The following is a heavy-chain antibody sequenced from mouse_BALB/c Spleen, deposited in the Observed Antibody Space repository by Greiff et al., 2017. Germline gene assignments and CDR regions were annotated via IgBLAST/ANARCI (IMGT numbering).Heavy chain of an antibody. J-gene: IGHJ4*01. CDR1: GYSFTGYN. CDR2: IDPYNGGT. CDR3: ARGYGNFPMDY. D-gene: IGHD2-1*01. V-gene: IGHV1S135*01. Sequence: VQLQQSGPELGKPGASVKISCKASGYSFTGYNMYWVKQSHRKSLEWIGYIDPYNGGTSYNQKSKGKATLTVDKSSSTAYMHLNSLTSEDSAIYYCARGYGNFPMDYWGQGTSVTVSS.